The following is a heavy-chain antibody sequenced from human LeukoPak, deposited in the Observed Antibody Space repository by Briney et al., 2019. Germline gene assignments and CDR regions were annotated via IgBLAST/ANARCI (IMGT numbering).Heavy chain of an antibody. D-gene: IGHD6-19*01. Sequence: GGSLRLSCAASGFTFSSYAMSWVRQAPGKGLEWVSAISGSGGSTYYADSAKGRFTISRDNSKNTLYLQMNSLRAEDTAVYYCAKDSSGWYGGYWGQGTLVTVSS. V-gene: IGHV3-23*01. CDR3: AKDSSGWYGGY. CDR1: GFTFSSYA. CDR2: ISGSGGST. J-gene: IGHJ4*02.